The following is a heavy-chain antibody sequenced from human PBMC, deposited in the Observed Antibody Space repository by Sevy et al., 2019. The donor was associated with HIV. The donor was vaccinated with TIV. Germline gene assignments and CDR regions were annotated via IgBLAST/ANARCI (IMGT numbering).Heavy chain of an antibody. D-gene: IGHD5-12*01. V-gene: IGHV3-49*03. J-gene: IGHJ4*02. CDR2: ITRNSYEAYGGTT. CDR3: KRGLATADTPEYYFDY. Sequence: GGSVRLSCTTSGFTFDDYAMSWFRQAPGKGLEWVAFITRNSYEAYGGTTDYGASVKGRFIISRDDSKSIDYLQMNSLKTEDTGVYYCKRGLATADTPEYYFDYWGQGTLVTVSS. CDR1: GFTFDDYA.